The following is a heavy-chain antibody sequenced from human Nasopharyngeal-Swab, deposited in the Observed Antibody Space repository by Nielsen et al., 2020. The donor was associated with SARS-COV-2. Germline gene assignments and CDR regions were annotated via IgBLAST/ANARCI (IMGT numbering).Heavy chain of an antibody. V-gene: IGHV2-5*02. CDR1: GFSLSTSGVG. CDR2: IYWDDDK. D-gene: IGHD3-9*01. J-gene: IGHJ4*02. Sequence: SGPTLVKPTQTLTLTCTFSGFSLSTSGVGVGWIRQPPGKALEWLALIYWDDDKRYSPSLKSRLTITKDTSKNQVVLTMTNMDPVDTATYYCARQGDYDILTGYDYWGQGTLVTVSS. CDR3: ARQGDYDILTGYDY.